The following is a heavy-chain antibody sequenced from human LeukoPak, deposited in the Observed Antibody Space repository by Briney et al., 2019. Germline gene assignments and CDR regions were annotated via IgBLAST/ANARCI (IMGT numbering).Heavy chain of an antibody. D-gene: IGHD6-19*01. Sequence: SVKVSSKASGGTFSSYAISWVRQAPGQGLEWMGGIIPIFGTANYAQKFQGRVTITADESTSTAYMELSSLRSEDTAVYYCARETAVAGPAYFDYWGQGTLVTVSS. CDR3: ARETAVAGPAYFDY. CDR2: IIPIFGTA. CDR1: GGTFSSYA. J-gene: IGHJ4*02. V-gene: IGHV1-69*13.